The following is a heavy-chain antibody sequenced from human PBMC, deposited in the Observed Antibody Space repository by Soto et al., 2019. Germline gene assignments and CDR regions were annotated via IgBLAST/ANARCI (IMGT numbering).Heavy chain of an antibody. V-gene: IGHV4-59*08. D-gene: IGHD2-15*01. Sequence: QVQLQESGPGLVKPSETLSLTCTVSGGSISSYYWSWIRQPPGKGLEWIGYIYYSGSTNYNPSLKSRVTIPVDTSKNQFSLKLSSVTAADTAVYYCARQDCSGGSCYGYYYYYMDVWGKGTTVTVSS. CDR2: IYYSGST. CDR3: ARQDCSGGSCYGYYYYYMDV. CDR1: GGSISSYY. J-gene: IGHJ6*03.